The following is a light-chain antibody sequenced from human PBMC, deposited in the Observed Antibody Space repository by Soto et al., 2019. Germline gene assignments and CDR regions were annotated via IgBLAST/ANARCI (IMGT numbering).Light chain of an antibody. CDR2: KAS. CDR1: QTISSW. CDR3: QHYKSYSEA. V-gene: IGKV1-5*03. J-gene: IGKJ1*01. Sequence: DIQMTQSPSTLSGSVGDRVTITCRASQTISSWLAWYQQKPGKAPKLLIYKASTLKSGVPSRFSGSGSGTDLTLTFSSLQPDDFASYYCQHYKSYSEAFGQGTKVELK.